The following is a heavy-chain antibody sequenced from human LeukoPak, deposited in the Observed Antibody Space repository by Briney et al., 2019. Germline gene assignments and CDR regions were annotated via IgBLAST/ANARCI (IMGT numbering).Heavy chain of an antibody. J-gene: IGHJ3*02. CDR1: GYTFTGYY. D-gene: IGHD3-22*01. Sequence: ASVKVSCKASGYTFTGYYMHWVRQAPGQGLEWMGWINPNSGGTNYAQKFQGRVTMTRDTSISTAYMELSRLRSDDTAVYYCASGYYYDSSIDAFDIWGQGTMVTVSS. CDR2: INPNSGGT. CDR3: ASGYYYDSSIDAFDI. V-gene: IGHV1-2*02.